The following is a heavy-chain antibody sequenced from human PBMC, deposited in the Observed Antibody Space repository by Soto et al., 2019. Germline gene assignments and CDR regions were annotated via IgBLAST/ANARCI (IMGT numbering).Heavy chain of an antibody. Sequence: GGSLRLSCAASGFTFSSYSMNWVRQAPGKGLEWVSYISSSSSTIYYADSVKGRFTISRDNAKNSLYLQMNSLRAEDTAVYYCALTSAVAGQPTPFDYWGKGTLVTVSS. D-gene: IGHD6-19*01. V-gene: IGHV3-48*01. CDR1: GFTFSSYS. CDR3: ALTSAVAGQPTPFDY. CDR2: ISSSSSTI. J-gene: IGHJ4*02.